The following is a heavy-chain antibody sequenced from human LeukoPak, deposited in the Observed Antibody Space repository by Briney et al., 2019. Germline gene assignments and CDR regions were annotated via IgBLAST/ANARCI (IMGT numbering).Heavy chain of an antibody. D-gene: IGHD2-2*01. CDR2: ISSSSSYI. CDR3: ARGVVVVPAARWFDP. J-gene: IGHJ5*02. V-gene: IGHV3-21*01. Sequence: GGSLRLSCAASGFTFSSYSTNWVRQAPGKGLEWVSSISSSSSYIYYADSVKGRFTISRDNAKNSLYLQMNSLRAEDTAVYYCARGVVVVPAARWFDPWGQGTLVTVSS. CDR1: GFTFSSYS.